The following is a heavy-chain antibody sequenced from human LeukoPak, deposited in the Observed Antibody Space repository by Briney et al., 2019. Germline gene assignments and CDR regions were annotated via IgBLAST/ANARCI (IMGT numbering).Heavy chain of an antibody. V-gene: IGHV3-23*01. CDR2: ISDSGNT. CDR3: AKGQERTRIAARPSAFDF. J-gene: IGHJ4*02. Sequence: PGGSLRLSCAASGFTLSSYAMSWVRQAPGKGLEWVSAISDSGNTYHADSVKGRFTISRDNYKNALYLQTNSLRAEDTAIYYCAKGQERTRIAARPSAFDFWGQGTLVTVSS. CDR1: GFTLSSYA. D-gene: IGHD6-6*01.